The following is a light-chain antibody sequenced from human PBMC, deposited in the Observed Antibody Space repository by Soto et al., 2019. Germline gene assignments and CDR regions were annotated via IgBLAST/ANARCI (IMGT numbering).Light chain of an antibody. V-gene: IGKV1-5*01. CDR3: QQFSSYSRT. J-gene: IGKJ1*01. CDR2: SVS. Sequence: DIQMTQSPSTLSAYVGDRVTITCRASQSVNSWLAGYQQKPGRAPKLLIYSVSNLDSGVPSRFSGSGSGTEFTLTISSLQPDDFATYYCQQFSSYSRTFGQGTKVEMK. CDR1: QSVNSW.